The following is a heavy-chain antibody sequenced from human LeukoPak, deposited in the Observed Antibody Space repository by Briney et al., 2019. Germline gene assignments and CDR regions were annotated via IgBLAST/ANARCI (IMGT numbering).Heavy chain of an antibody. J-gene: IGHJ5*02. V-gene: IGHV4-59*01. Sequence: SETLSLTCTVSGGSISSYSWSWIRQPPGKGLEWIGYIYHSGSTYYNPSLKSRVTISVDTSKNQFSLKLSSVTAADTAVYYCARGSSGYFNNWFDPWGQGTLVTVSS. CDR3: ARGSSGYFNNWFDP. CDR1: GGSISSYS. D-gene: IGHD3-22*01. CDR2: IYHSGST.